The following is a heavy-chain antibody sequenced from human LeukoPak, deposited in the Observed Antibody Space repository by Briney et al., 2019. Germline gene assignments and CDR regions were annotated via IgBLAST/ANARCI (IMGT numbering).Heavy chain of an antibody. CDR2: IKQDGSAK. J-gene: IGHJ5*02. D-gene: IGHD3-22*01. Sequence: GGSLRLSCTASGFTFSSYWMSWVRQAPGKGLEWVANIKQDGSAKYYVDSVKDRFTISRDNAKNSLYLQMNSLRAEPTAVYYCAQECVDSSGYYYVPNWFDPWGQGILVTVSS. CDR1: GFTFSSYW. V-gene: IGHV3-7*01. CDR3: AQECVDSSGYYYVPNWFDP.